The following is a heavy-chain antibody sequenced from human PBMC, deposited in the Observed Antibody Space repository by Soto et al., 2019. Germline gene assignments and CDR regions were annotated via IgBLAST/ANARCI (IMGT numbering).Heavy chain of an antibody. D-gene: IGHD1-26*01. CDR3: AKDWRWEQQIYGMNV. Sequence: QERVVESGGGEVQPGTSLRLSCVASDFSFRNYGMHWVRQAPGKGLEWVADISYDGRNKYYAESVKGRFTISRDNSKNTLYLQMNSLRTEDTAVYYCAKDWRWEQQIYGMNVWGPGTTVTVS. CDR1: DFSFRNYG. CDR2: ISYDGRNK. V-gene: IGHV3-30*18. J-gene: IGHJ6*02.